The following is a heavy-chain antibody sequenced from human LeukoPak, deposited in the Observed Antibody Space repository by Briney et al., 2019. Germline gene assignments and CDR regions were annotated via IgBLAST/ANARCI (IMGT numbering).Heavy chain of an antibody. Sequence: SETLSLTCTVSGGSISSYYWSWIRQPPGEGLEWIGYIYYSGSTNYNPSLKSRVTISVDTSKNQFSLKLSSVTAADTAVYYCARSYDFWSGYSYYWGQGTLVTVPS. D-gene: IGHD3-3*01. CDR2: IYYSGST. J-gene: IGHJ4*02. CDR3: ARSYDFWSGYSYY. CDR1: GGSISSYY. V-gene: IGHV4-59*01.